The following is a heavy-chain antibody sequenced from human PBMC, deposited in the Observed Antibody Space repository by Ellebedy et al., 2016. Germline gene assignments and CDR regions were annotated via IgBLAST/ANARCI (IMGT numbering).Heavy chain of an antibody. Sequence: SETLSLTXTVSGYSISSGYYWGWIRQPPGKGLEWIGSIYHSGSTYYNPSLKSRVTISVDTSKNQFSLKLSSVTAADTAVYYCARLMYYYGSGSYRVDNWFDPWGQGTLVTVSS. J-gene: IGHJ5*02. D-gene: IGHD3-10*01. CDR1: GYSISSGYY. CDR3: ARLMYYYGSGSYRVDNWFDP. V-gene: IGHV4-38-2*02. CDR2: IYHSGST.